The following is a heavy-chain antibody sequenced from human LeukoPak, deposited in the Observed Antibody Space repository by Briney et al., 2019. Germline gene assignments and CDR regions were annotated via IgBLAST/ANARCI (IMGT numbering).Heavy chain of an antibody. J-gene: IGHJ4*02. CDR1: GYTFTGYY. Sequence: GASVKVSCKASGYTFTGYYMHWVRQAPGQGLEWMGWINPNSGGTNYAQKFQGRVTMTRDTSISTAHMELSRLRSDDTAVYYCARDRAYCSSTSCFMDYWGQGTLVTVSS. D-gene: IGHD2-2*01. V-gene: IGHV1-2*02. CDR2: INPNSGGT. CDR3: ARDRAYCSSTSCFMDY.